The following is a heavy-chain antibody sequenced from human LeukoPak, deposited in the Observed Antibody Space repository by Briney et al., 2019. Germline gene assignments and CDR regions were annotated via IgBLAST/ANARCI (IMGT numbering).Heavy chain of an antibody. V-gene: IGHV1-18*04. J-gene: IGHJ3*02. Sequence: GASVKVSCKASGYTFINYGFTWVRQAPGQGLEWMGWISGYNGNTNYLQKFQGRVTMTTDTSTNTVYMELRSLSSDDTAVYYCASGSGSGYAFDIWGQGTMVTVSS. CDR2: ISGYNGNT. CDR1: GYTFINYG. CDR3: ASGSGSGYAFDI. D-gene: IGHD6-19*01.